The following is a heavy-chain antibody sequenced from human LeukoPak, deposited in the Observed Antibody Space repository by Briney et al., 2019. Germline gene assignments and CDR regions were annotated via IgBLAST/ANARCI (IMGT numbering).Heavy chain of an antibody. Sequence: SETLSLTCAVYGGSFSGYYWSWICQPPGKGLEWIGEINHSGSTNYNPSLKSRVTISVDTSKNQFSLKLSSVTAADTAVYYCARVDGFWNSFDPWGQGTLVIVSS. J-gene: IGHJ5*02. CDR1: GGSFSGYY. V-gene: IGHV4-34*01. CDR3: ARVDGFWNSFDP. CDR2: INHSGST. D-gene: IGHD3-3*01.